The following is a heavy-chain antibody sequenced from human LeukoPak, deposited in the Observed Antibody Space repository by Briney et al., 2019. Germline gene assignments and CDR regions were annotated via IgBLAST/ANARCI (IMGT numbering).Heavy chain of an antibody. J-gene: IGHJ4*02. CDR1: GGSISSYY. V-gene: IGHV4-59*08. CDR3: ASGYSGYDYFDY. Sequence: PSETLSLTCTVPGGSISSYYGSWIRQPPGKGLEWIGYIYYSGSTNYNPSLKSRVTISVDTSKNQFSLKLSSVTAADTAVYYCASGYSGYDYFDYWGQGTLVTVSS. D-gene: IGHD5-12*01. CDR2: IYYSGST.